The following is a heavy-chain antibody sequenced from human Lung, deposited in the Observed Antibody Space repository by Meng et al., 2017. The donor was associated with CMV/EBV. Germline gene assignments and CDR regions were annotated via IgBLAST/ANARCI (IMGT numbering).Heavy chain of an antibody. CDR2: IIPIFGLA. J-gene: IGHJ6*01. Sequence: SVXVSXXASGGTFSSYSFSWVRQAPGQGLEWMGRIIPIFGLANYTQKFQGRVTISADKSTSIVSMELSSLRSEDTAVYYCARDQLLLGGFYYNGMDVWGQGNXVNGYS. D-gene: IGHD3/OR15-3a*01. V-gene: IGHV1-69*04. CDR1: GGTFSSYS. CDR3: ARDQLLLGGFYYNGMDV.